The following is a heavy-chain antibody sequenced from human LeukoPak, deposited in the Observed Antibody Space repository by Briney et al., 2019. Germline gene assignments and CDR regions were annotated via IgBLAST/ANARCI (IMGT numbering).Heavy chain of an antibody. V-gene: IGHV3-48*01. D-gene: IGHD2-15*01. CDR1: AFPLSSYS. J-gene: IGHJ4*02. Sequence: VSLRLYCAASAFPLSSYSINWLRQAPGKGLEWVSYLSSSGSTIYYVYSVKVRFTVSRDNAKNSLDLQMNNPRAEDTAVYYCVRVKGSYFDYWGQGALVTVSS. CDR2: LSSSGSTI. CDR3: VRVKGSYFDY.